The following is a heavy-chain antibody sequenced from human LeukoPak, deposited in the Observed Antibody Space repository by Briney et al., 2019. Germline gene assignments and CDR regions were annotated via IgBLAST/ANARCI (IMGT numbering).Heavy chain of an antibody. Sequence: SETLSLTCTVSGGSISSSSYYWGWIRQPPGKGLEWIGTIYYSGSTYYNPSLKSRVTISVDTSQNQFSLRLSSVTAADTAVYYCARHRGRYYDSGSYYYFDYWGQGTLVTVSS. CDR2: IYYSGST. V-gene: IGHV4-39*01. CDR1: GGSISSSSYY. CDR3: ARHRGRYYDSGSYYYFDY. D-gene: IGHD3-10*01. J-gene: IGHJ4*02.